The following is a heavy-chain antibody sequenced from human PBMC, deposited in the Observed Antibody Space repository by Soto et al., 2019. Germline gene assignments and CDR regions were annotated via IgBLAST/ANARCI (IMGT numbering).Heavy chain of an antibody. Sequence: SETLSLTCTVCGGSISSSSYYWGWICQSPGKGLEWIGSIYYSGSTYYNPSLKSRITTSVDTSKNRFSLKLSSVTAADTAEYYWARLLHDSRGYYYFDYWGRGTLVTVS. CDR1: GGSISSSSYY. J-gene: IGHJ4*02. CDR3: ARLLHDSRGYYYFDY. V-gene: IGHV4-39*01. D-gene: IGHD3-22*01. CDR2: IYYSGST.